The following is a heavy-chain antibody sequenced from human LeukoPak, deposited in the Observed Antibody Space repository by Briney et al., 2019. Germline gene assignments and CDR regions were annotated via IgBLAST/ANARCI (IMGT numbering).Heavy chain of an antibody. D-gene: IGHD6-13*01. Sequence: GGSLRLSCAASGFTFSSYGMHWVRQAPGKGLEWVAFIRYDGSNKYYADSVEGRFTISRDNSKNTLYLQMNSLRAEDTAVYYCATNGKQQLVLYYYYYMDVWGKGTTVTVSS. V-gene: IGHV3-30*02. J-gene: IGHJ6*03. CDR2: IRYDGSNK. CDR3: ATNGKQQLVLYYYYYMDV. CDR1: GFTFSSYG.